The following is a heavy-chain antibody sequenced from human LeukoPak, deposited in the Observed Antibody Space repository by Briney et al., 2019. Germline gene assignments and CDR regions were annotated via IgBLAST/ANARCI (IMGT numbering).Heavy chain of an antibody. J-gene: IGHJ4*02. CDR1: GFTVSTNY. V-gene: IGHV3-53*01. CDR3: ARDPGDYYDFWSGLLDY. CDR2: IYSGGST. D-gene: IGHD3-3*01. Sequence: GGSLRLSCAASGFTVSTNYMNWVRQAPGQGLEWVSVIYSGGSTYYADSVKGRFTISRDNSKNTLYLQMNSLRAEDTAVYYCARDPGDYYDFWSGLLDYWGQGTLVTVSS.